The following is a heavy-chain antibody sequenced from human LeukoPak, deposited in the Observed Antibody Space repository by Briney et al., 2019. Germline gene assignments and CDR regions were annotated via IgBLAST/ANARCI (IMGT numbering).Heavy chain of an antibody. J-gene: IGHJ6*03. CDR3: ARESSTSDGYYYYYYYMDV. CDR2: IYYSGSS. V-gene: IGHV4-59*12. CDR1: GGSISGYH. D-gene: IGHD2-2*01. Sequence: SETLSLTCNVSGGSISGYHWSWIRQPPGKGLEWLGYIYYSGSSNYNPSLKSRVTMSVDTSKNQFSLKLSSVTAADTAVYYCARESSTSDGYYYYYYYMDVWGKGTTVTVSS.